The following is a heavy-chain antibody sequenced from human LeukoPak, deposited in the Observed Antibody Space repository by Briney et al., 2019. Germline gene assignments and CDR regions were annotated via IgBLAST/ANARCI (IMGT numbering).Heavy chain of an antibody. V-gene: IGHV1-2*06. D-gene: IGHD1-26*01. J-gene: IGHJ5*02. CDR3: ARDEASGSYNWFDP. CDR2: VNPNSGGT. Sequence: GASVKVSCKASGYTFTGYYMHWVRQAPRQGLEWMGRVNPNSGGTNFAQKFQGRVTMTRDTSISTAYMELRSLRSDDTAVYYCARDEASGSYNWFDPWGQGTLVTVSS. CDR1: GYTFTGYY.